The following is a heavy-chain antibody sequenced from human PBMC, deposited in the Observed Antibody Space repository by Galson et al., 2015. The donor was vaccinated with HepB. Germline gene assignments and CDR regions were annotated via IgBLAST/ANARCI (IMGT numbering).Heavy chain of an antibody. V-gene: IGHV3-11*01. CDR3: ARIKGAGVTLFDY. CDR2: FSSSGSTI. D-gene: IGHD3-10*01. J-gene: IGHJ4*02. CDR1: GITVSDYY. Sequence: SLRLSCAASGITVSDYYMSWIRQAPGKGLEWVSYFSSSGSTIYYADSVKGRFTITRDNAKNSLYLQMNRLRVEDTAVYYCARIKGAGVTLFDYWGQGTLVTVSS.